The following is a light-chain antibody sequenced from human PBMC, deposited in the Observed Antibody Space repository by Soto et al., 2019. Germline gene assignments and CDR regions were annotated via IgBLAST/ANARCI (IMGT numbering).Light chain of an antibody. CDR3: QQYGSSPIT. V-gene: IGKV3-20*01. J-gene: IGKJ5*01. CDR2: DAS. CDR1: HSVSSNY. Sequence: EIVLTQSPGTLSLSPEARATLSCRASHSVSSNYLAWYQQKPGQAPRLLIYDASSRATGIPDRFSGSGSATDFTLTISRLEPGDFAVYYCQQYGSSPITFGQGTRLEIK.